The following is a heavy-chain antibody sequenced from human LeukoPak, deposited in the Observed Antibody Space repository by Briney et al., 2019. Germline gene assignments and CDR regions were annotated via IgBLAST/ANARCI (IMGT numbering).Heavy chain of an antibody. CDR3: VLDYSGSGSYYRDY. J-gene: IGHJ4*02. CDR1: GITVSSNF. V-gene: IGHV3-66*01. Sequence: QSGGYLRLSCAASGITVSSNFMYWVRQAPGKGLQCVSVLFTDYSAYYADSVKGRFTISRDNSKNTLYLQMDSLRVEDTAVYYCVLDYSGSGSYYRDYWGQGTLVTVSS. D-gene: IGHD3-10*01. CDR2: LFTDYSA.